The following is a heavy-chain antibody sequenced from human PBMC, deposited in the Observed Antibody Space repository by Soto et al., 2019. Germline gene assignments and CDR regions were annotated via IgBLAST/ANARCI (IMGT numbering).Heavy chain of an antibody. V-gene: IGHV3-74*03. Sequence: TGRSLRLSCAASGFIFSSYWMHWVRQAPGKGLVWVSRLHSDGSTTTYADSVKGRFTISRDNAKNTLYLQMNSLRAEDTAVYYVGRERPTFLRGGYYNAYGMVARGQGIPVTV. CDR2: LHSDGSTT. CDR3: GRERPTFLRGGYYNAYGMVA. J-gene: IGHJ6*02. D-gene: IGHD1-1*01. CDR1: GFIFSSYW.